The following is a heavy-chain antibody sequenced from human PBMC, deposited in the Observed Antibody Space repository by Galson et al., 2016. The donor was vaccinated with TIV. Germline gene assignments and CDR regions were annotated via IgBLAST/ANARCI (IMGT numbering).Heavy chain of an antibody. D-gene: IGHD3-22*01. CDR1: GYRFTNHW. CDR3: ARLEGYDDSASDY. V-gene: IGHV5-51*01. J-gene: IGHJ4*02. CDR2: IYPGDSDT. Sequence: QSGAEVKKPGESQKISCKASGYRFTNHWIGWVRQMPGKGLEWMGVIYPGDSDTRYSPSFQGQVTISADKSSSTAHLQWSSLKASDTAMYYCARLEGYDDSASDYWGQGTLVTVSS.